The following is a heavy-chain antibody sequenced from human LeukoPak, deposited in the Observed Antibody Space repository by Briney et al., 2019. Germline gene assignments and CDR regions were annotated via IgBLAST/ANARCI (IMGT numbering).Heavy chain of an antibody. D-gene: IGHD4-17*01. Sequence: GGSLRLSCVASGFTFDDYGMSWVRQPPGKGLEWVANIKQDGSEKYYVDSVKGRFTISRDNAKNSLYLQMNSLRAEDTAVYYCARGLSTVTTYYYMDVWGKGTTVTVSS. J-gene: IGHJ6*03. CDR3: ARGLSTVTTYYYMDV. CDR2: IKQDGSEK. V-gene: IGHV3-7*01. CDR1: GFTFDDYG.